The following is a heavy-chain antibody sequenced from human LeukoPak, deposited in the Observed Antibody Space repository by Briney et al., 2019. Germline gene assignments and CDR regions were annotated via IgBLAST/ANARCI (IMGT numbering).Heavy chain of an antibody. Sequence: SETLSLTCTVSGGSISSGGYYWSWIRQHPGKGLEWIGYIYYSGSTYYNPSLKSRVTISVDTSKNQFSLKLSSVTAADTAVYYCARDFRPPEPGGVISPPNAFDIWGQGTMVTVSS. CDR2: IYYSGST. D-gene: IGHD3-16*02. J-gene: IGHJ3*02. CDR1: GGSISSGGYY. V-gene: IGHV4-31*03. CDR3: ARDFRPPEPGGVISPPNAFDI.